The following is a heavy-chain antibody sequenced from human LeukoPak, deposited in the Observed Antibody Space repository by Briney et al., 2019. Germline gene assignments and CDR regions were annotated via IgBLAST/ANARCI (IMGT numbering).Heavy chain of an antibody. D-gene: IGHD2-15*01. CDR3: AKAERILLPDY. V-gene: IGHV3-23*01. CDR2: ISGSGDST. Sequence: GGSLRLSCAASGFTFSSYAMSWVRQAPGKGLEWVSAISGSGDSTYYADSVKGRFTISRDNSKNTLYLQMRAEDTAVYYCAKAERILLPDYWGLGTLVTVSS. J-gene: IGHJ4*02. CDR1: GFTFSSYA.